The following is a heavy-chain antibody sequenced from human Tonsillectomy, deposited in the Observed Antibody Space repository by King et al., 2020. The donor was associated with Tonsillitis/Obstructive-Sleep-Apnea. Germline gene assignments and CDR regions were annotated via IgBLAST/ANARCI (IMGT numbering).Heavy chain of an antibody. CDR1: EFTFSSYW. CDR3: ARESRELMVYALSYWYFDL. Sequence: VQLVESGGGLVQPGGSLRLSCAASEFTFSSYWMTWVRQAPGKGLEWVANIKQDGSEKYYVGSVKGRFTISRDNAKNSLFLQMNSLRAEDTAVYYCARESRELMVYALSYWYFDLWGRGTLVTVSS. J-gene: IGHJ2*01. D-gene: IGHD2-8*01. V-gene: IGHV3-7*01. CDR2: IKQDGSEK.